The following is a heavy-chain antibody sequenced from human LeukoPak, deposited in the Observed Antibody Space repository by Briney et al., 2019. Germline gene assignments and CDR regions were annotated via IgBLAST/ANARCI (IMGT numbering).Heavy chain of an antibody. V-gene: IGHV3-30-3*01. Sequence: GGSRRLSCEAPGFPFSSYWMSWVGKAPGKGLEWVAVISYDGSNKYYADSVKGRFTISRDNSKNTLYLQMNSLRAEDTAVYYCARGDGPWGQGTLVTVSS. J-gene: IGHJ5*02. CDR3: ARGDGP. CDR1: GFPFSSYW. CDR2: ISYDGSNK.